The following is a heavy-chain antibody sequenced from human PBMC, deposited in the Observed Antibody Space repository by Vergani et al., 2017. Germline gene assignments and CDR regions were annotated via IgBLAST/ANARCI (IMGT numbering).Heavy chain of an antibody. Sequence: QVQLQQWGAGLLKPSETLSLTCAVYGGSFSGYYWSWIRQPPGKGLEWIGEINHSGSTNYYPSLKSRVTISVDTSKNQFSLKLSSVTAADTAVYYCARVDSSGYYSLYYFDYWGQGTLVTVSS. J-gene: IGHJ4*02. CDR1: GGSFSGYY. D-gene: IGHD3-22*01. CDR3: ARVDSSGYYSLYYFDY. V-gene: IGHV4-34*01. CDR2: INHSGST.